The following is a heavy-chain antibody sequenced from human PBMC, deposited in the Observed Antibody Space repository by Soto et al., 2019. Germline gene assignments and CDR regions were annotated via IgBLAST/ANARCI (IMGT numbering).Heavy chain of an antibody. Sequence: QMRLQESGPGLVKPSETLSLICSVSGDSITAYYLSWLRQSPGKELEWIGYIYHNGETNYNPSLKSRVTISADTSKTQFSLRLSSVTAADTGVYYCARDKGGEFLKGSGMDVWGQGTTVIVSS. CDR3: ARDKGGEFLKGSGMDV. D-gene: IGHD3-10*01. V-gene: IGHV4-59*01. CDR1: GDSITAYY. CDR2: IYHNGET. J-gene: IGHJ6*02.